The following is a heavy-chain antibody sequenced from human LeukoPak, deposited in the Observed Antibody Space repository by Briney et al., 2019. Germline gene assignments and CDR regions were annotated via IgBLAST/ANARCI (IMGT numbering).Heavy chain of an antibody. CDR2: INHSGST. V-gene: IGHV4-34*01. CDR3: ARCGGDCYSGGDYYYMDV. D-gene: IGHD2-21*02. Sequence: SETLSLTCAVYGGSFTTYHWIWIRQSPGKGLEWIGEINHSGSTNYNPSLKSRVTISVDTSKNQFSLKLSSVTAADTAVYYCARCGGDCYSGGDYYYMDVWGKGTTVTISS. CDR1: GGSFTTYH. J-gene: IGHJ6*03.